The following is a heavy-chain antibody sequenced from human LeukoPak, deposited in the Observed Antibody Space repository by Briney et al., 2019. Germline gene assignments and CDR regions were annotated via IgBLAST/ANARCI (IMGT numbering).Heavy chain of an antibody. CDR3: AKDAAISVAADDY. CDR2: ISGSGDRT. D-gene: IGHD6-19*01. CDR1: RFTSSNYD. Sequence: PGGSLRLSCVGSRFTSSNYDMTWVRQAPGKGLEWVSSISGSGDRTYYADSVKGRFTISRDNSKNTLYVQMNSLRVEDTAVYYCAKDAAISVAADDYWGQGTLVTVSS. V-gene: IGHV3-23*01. J-gene: IGHJ4*02.